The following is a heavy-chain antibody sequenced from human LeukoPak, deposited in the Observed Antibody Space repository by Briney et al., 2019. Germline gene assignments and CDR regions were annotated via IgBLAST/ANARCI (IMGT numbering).Heavy chain of an antibody. Sequence: SSETVPYMPSVCSFRSYALIWVRQAPPRGLEWMGGVIYICGTANYAHKFEGRATITTDESTSTAYMELSSLSSEDTAVYYCARGYSSSWYEGDWFDPWGQGTLVTVSS. D-gene: IGHD6-13*01. CDR1: VCSFRSYA. CDR3: ARGYSSSWYEGDWFDP. CDR2: VIYICGTA. V-gene: IGHV1-69*05. J-gene: IGHJ5*02.